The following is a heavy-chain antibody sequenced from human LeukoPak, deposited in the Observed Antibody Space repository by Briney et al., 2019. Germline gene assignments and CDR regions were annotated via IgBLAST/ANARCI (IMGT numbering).Heavy chain of an antibody. CDR1: GFIFSSYA. V-gene: IGHV3-23*01. J-gene: IGHJ4*02. CDR2: ISGSGGNT. Sequence: GGSLRLSCVASGFIFSSYAMSWVRQAPGKGLEWVSTISGSGGNTYFADSVKGRFTISRDNSKNTLYLQMDSLRADDTAVYYCAKGKTGRFLEWLLFDHWGQGTLVTVSS. CDR3: AKGKTGRFLEWLLFDH. D-gene: IGHD3-3*01.